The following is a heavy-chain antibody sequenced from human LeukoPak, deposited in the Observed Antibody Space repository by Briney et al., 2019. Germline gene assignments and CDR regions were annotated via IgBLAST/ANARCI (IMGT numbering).Heavy chain of an antibody. J-gene: IGHJ5*02. CDR1: GFTFSSYE. CDR2: ISVSGTIR. Sequence: GGSLRLSCAASGFTFSSYEMNWVRQAPGKGLECISYISVSGTIRYYADSVKGRFTISRDNAKNSLYLQMNSLRAEDTAVYYCARGGHGWFDPWGQGTLVTVSS. CDR3: ARGGHGWFDP. V-gene: IGHV3-48*03.